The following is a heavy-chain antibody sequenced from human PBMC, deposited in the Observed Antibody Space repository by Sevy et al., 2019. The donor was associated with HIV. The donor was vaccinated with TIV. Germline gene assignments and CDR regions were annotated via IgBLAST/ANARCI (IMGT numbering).Heavy chain of an antibody. CDR2: ISGSDGII. Sequence: GGSLRLSCAASGFTFSDYYMSWIRQAPGKGLEWISYISGSDGIIYYAHSVKGRFTVSRDNSKNSLYLQMSSLRAEDTAVYYCARDHVKDGDLGDYYYFAMDVWGQGTTVTVSS. D-gene: IGHD4-17*01. V-gene: IGHV3-11*01. CDR3: ARDHVKDGDLGDYYYFAMDV. J-gene: IGHJ6*02. CDR1: GFTFSDYY.